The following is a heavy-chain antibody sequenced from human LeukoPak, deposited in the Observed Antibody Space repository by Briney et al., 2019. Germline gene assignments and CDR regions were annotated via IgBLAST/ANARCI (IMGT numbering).Heavy chain of an antibody. V-gene: IGHV3-23*01. CDR1: GFTLSSYA. CDR3: AKVLGPRRVPAAMDV. Sequence: GGSLRLSCAASGFTLSSYAMSWVRQAPGKGLEWVSAISGSGGSTYYADSVKGRFTISRDNSKNTLYLQMNSLRAEDTAVYYCAKVLGPRRVPAAMDVWGKGTTVTVSS. J-gene: IGHJ6*04. D-gene: IGHD2-2*01. CDR2: ISGSGGST.